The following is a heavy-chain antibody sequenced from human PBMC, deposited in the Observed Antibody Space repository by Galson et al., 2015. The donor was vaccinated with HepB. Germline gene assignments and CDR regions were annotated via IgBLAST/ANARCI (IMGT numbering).Heavy chain of an antibody. CDR1: GFTFSSYS. CDR2: ISSSSSYI. V-gene: IGHV3-21*01. Sequence: SLRLSCAASGFTFSSYSMNWVRQAPGKGLEWVSSISSSSSYIYYADSVKGRFTISRDNAKNSLYLQMNSLRAEDTAVYYCARVTGRGYYYYGMDVWGRGTTVTVSS. D-gene: IGHD1-26*01. J-gene: IGHJ6*02. CDR3: ARVTGRGYYYYGMDV.